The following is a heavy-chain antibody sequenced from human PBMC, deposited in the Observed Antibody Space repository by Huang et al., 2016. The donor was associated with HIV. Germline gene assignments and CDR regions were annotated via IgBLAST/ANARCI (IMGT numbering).Heavy chain of an antibody. CDR3: AREFVIFGAPLWPAY. CDR2: INPGNGNT. CDR1: GYSFTTYA. Sequence: QVQLVQSGDEVKKPGASVKVSCKASGYSFTTYALHWVRQAPEQRLDWMGGINPGNGNTNYSQKFQGRVTITRDTSASTVYMEVSSLTFEDTAVYYCAREFVIFGAPLWPAYWGQGTLISVSS. J-gene: IGHJ4*02. D-gene: IGHD2-21*01. V-gene: IGHV1-3*01.